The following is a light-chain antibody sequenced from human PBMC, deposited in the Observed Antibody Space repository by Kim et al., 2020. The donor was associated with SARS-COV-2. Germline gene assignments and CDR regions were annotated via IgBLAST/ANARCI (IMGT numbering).Light chain of an antibody. V-gene: IGLV2-8*01. CDR3: NSYADTNNLI. J-gene: IGLJ2*01. Sequence: GQSVTISCTGTSSDVVGYNYVSWYQHHPGKAPKLMIYEVNKRPSGVPDRFSGSKSGNTASLTVSGLQAEDEADYYCNSYADTNNLIFGGGTQLTVL. CDR2: EVN. CDR1: SSDVVGYNY.